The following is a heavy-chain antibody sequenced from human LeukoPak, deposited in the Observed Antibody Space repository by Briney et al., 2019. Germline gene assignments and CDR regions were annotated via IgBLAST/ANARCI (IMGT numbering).Heavy chain of an antibody. V-gene: IGHV3-23*01. Sequence: GGSLRLSCAASGFTFDNYAMTWVRQAPGKGLEWVSGISGSGDNTYYADSVKGRFTISRDSSKNTLYLQMNSLRAEDSAIYYCAKRVSYSSGSHFDYWGQGTLVTVSS. CDR3: AKRVSYSSGSHFDY. CDR2: ISGSGDNT. J-gene: IGHJ4*02. CDR1: GFTFDNYA. D-gene: IGHD3-10*01.